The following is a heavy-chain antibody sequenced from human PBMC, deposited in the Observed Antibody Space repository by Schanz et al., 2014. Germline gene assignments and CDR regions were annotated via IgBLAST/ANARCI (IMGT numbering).Heavy chain of an antibody. J-gene: IGHJ6*02. CDR2: IYMDGSGR. D-gene: IGHD2-15*01. CDR1: GFTFSRYW. V-gene: IGHV3-74*01. Sequence: VQLVDSGGGVVQPGRSLRLSCAASGFTFSRYWMQWVRQAPGKGLVWVSRIYMDGSGRDYGDSVKGRFTVSRDNAKNTLYLQMDSLRAEDTAVYYCARDNRQCSGPCSGGSCHPCGMDVWGQGTTVIVSS. CDR3: ARDNRQCSGPCSGGSCHPCGMDV.